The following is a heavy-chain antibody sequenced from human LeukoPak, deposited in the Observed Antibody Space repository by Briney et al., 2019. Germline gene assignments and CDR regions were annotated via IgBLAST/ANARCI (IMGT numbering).Heavy chain of an antibody. CDR1: GGSISSSTYY. CDR3: ARLKMATITPYFDY. Sequence: SETLSLTCTVSGGSISSSTYYWGWIRQPPGKGLEWIGNLYYSGSTYYNPSLKSRVTISVDTSKNQFSLKLSSVTAADTAVYYCARLKMATITPYFDYWGQGTLVTVSS. CDR2: LYYSGST. J-gene: IGHJ4*02. D-gene: IGHD5-24*01. V-gene: IGHV4-39*01.